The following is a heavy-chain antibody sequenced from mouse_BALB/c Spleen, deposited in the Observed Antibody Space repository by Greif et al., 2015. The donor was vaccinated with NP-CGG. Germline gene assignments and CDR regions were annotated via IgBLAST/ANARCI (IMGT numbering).Heavy chain of an antibody. CDR1: GFTFSDYY. CDR2: ISDGGSYT. D-gene: IGHD2-14*01. CDR3: ARGKAYYRYDQADYYAMDY. Sequence: EVKLVESGGGLVKPGGSLKLSCAASGFTFSDYYMYWVRQTPEKRLEWVATISDGGSYTYYPDSVKGRFTISRDNAKNNLYLQMSSLKSEDTAMYYCARGKAYYRYDQADYYAMDYWGQGTSVTVSS. V-gene: IGHV5-4*02. J-gene: IGHJ4*01.